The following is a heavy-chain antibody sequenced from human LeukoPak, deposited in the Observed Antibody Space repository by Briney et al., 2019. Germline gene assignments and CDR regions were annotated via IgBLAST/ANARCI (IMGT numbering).Heavy chain of an antibody. CDR3: ARYANSPYYYYAMDV. CDR2: IYYSGST. CDR1: GGSIIGYY. V-gene: IGHV4-59*12. D-gene: IGHD4/OR15-4a*01. J-gene: IGHJ6*01. Sequence: PSETLSLTCTVSGGSIIGYYLSWIRQPPGKGLEWTGSIYYSGSTNYNPSLKSRVTISVETSKNQFSLKLSSVTAADTAVYYCARYANSPYYYYAMDVWGQGTTVTVSS.